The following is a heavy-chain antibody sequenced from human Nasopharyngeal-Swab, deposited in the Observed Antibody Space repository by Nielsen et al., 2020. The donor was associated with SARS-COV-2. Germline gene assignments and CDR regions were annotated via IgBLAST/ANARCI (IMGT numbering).Heavy chain of an antibody. D-gene: IGHD4-17*01. CDR3: AHSRIYGVEN. CDR1: GFSLSTRGVG. J-gene: IGHJ4*02. V-gene: IGHV2-5*02. Sequence: SCPTLVKTTQTLTLTCTFSGFSLSTRGVGVGGMRQPPGKDLEWLALIYWDDDKRYSPSLKSRLTITKDTSENQVVLTKTNMDTVDTATYYCAHSRIYGVENWGQGTLVTVSS. CDR2: IYWDDDK.